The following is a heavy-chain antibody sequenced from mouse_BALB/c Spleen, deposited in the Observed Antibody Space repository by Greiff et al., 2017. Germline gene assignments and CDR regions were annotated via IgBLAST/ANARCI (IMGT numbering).Heavy chain of an antibody. CDR1: GYTFTSYW. Sequence: SGAELARPGASVKLSCKASGYTFTSYWMQWVKQRPGQGLEWIGAIYPGDGDTRYTQKFKGKATLTADKSSSTAYMQLSSLASEDSAVYYCARSDYDYAMDYWGQGTSVTVSS. CDR3: ARSDYDYAMDY. D-gene: IGHD1-1*01. J-gene: IGHJ4*01. V-gene: IGHV1-87*01. CDR2: IYPGDGDT.